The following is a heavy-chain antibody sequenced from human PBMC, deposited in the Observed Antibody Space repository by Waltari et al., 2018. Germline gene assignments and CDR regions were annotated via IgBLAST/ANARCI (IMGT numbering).Heavy chain of an antibody. CDR3: ARVGALDYGDFLFDY. V-gene: IGHV6-1*01. CDR1: GDTVPSTSAA. J-gene: IGHJ4*02. Sequence: QVQLQQSGPGLVKPSQTLSITCAISGDTVPSTSAAWYWIRQSPSRGLEWLGRTDYRSKWYNDDAVSVKSRITINPDTSKNQCSLQLNSVTPADTAVYYCARVGALDYGDFLFDYWGQGTLVTVSS. D-gene: IGHD4-17*01. CDR2: TDYRSKWYN.